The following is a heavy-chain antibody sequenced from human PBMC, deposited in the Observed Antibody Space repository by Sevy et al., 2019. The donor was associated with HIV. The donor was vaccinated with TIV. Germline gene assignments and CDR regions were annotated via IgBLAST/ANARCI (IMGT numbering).Heavy chain of an antibody. CDR3: TRVGGLTDYGMDV. D-gene: IGHD1-26*01. J-gene: IGHJ6*02. V-gene: IGHV4-61*01. CDR1: GGSVSSDTYY. CDR2: IYYNVRI. Sequence: QSQTLSLTCTVSGGSVSSDTYYWTWIRQPPGKGLEFIGYIYYNVRINYNPSLKSRVTISVDTSKNQFSLKVTSVTAADTAFYYCTRVGGLTDYGMDVWGQGTTVTVSS.